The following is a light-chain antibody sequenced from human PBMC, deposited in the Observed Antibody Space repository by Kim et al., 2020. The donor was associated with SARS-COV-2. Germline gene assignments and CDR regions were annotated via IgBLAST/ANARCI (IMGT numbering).Light chain of an antibody. CDR1: QTVLYNSNNKNF. V-gene: IGKV4-1*01. CDR3: QQYYSTPPS. Sequence: RATLNGKSSQTVLYNSNNKNFLAWYQQKPGQAPKLLIYWASIRESGVSDRFSGSGSETDFTLTISSLQAEDLAVYYCQQYYSTPPSFGQGTKLEI. J-gene: IGKJ2*03. CDR2: WAS.